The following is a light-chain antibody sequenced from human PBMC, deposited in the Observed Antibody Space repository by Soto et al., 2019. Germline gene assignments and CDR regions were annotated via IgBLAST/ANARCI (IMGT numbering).Light chain of an antibody. CDR1: QGIRND. Sequence: AIQMTQSPSSLSASVGDRVTITCRASQGIRNDLGWYQQKPGKAPQLLIYDASCLQSGVPSRFSGSGSGTDFTLTISSLQPEDFATYYCLQDYNYPLTFGGGTKVEIK. CDR3: LQDYNYPLT. V-gene: IGKV1-6*01. J-gene: IGKJ4*01. CDR2: DAS.